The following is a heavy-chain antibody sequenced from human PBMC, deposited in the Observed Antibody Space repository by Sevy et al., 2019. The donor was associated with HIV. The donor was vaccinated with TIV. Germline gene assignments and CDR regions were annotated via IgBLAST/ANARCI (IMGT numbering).Heavy chain of an antibody. CDR2: IRSKANSYAT. Sequence: GGSLRLSCAASGFTFSGSAMHWVRQASGKGLEWVSRIRSKANSYATAYAASVKGRFTISRDDSKNTAYLQMNSLKTEDTAVYYCTRRGSIAVAGTSDPTYGMDVWGQGTTVTVSS. D-gene: IGHD6-19*01. CDR3: TRRGSIAVAGTSDPTYGMDV. J-gene: IGHJ6*02. CDR1: GFTFSGSA. V-gene: IGHV3-73*01.